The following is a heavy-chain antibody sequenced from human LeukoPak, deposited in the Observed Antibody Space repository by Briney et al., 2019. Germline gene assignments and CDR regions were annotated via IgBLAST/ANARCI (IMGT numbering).Heavy chain of an antibody. CDR3: AGDWHSSGYRALGP. V-gene: IGHV4-39*07. Sequence: SETLSLTCTVSGGSISSSSYYWGWIRQPPGKGLEWIGSIYYSGSTYYNPSLKSRVTISVDTSKNQFSLKLSSVTAADTAVYYCAGDWHSSGYRALGPWGQGTLVTVSS. D-gene: IGHD3-22*01. CDR1: GGSISSSSYY. CDR2: IYYSGST. J-gene: IGHJ5*02.